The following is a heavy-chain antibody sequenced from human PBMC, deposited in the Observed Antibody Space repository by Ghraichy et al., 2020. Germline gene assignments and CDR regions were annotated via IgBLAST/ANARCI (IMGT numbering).Heavy chain of an antibody. CDR3: ARGHVDIVATIRVMAYYYGMDV. V-gene: IGHV3-74*01. D-gene: IGHD5-12*01. CDR1: GFTFSSYW. CDR2: INSDGSST. Sequence: GGSLRLSCAASGFTFSSYWMHWVRQAPGKGLVWVSRINSDGSSTSYADSVKGRFTISRDNAKNTLYLQMNSLRAEDTAVYYCARGHVDIVATIRVMAYYYGMDVWGQGTTVTVSS. J-gene: IGHJ6*02.